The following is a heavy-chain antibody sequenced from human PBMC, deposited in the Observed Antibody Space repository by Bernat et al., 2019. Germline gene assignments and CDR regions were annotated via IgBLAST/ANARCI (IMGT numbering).Heavy chain of an antibody. CDR1: GGSISSGGYY. J-gene: IGHJ6*02. CDR2: IYYSGST. V-gene: IGHV4-31*03. Sequence: QVQLQESGPGLVKPSQTLSLTCTVSGGSISSGGYYWSWIRQHPGKGLEWIGYIYYSGSTYYNPSLKSRVTISVDTSKNQFSLKLSSVTAADTAVYYCARDGSAGYYYGMDVWGQGTTVTVSS. CDR3: ARDGSAGYYYGMDV. D-gene: IGHD6-13*01.